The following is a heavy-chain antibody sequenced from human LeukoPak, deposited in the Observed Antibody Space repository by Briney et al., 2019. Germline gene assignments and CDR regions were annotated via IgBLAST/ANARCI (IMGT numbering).Heavy chain of an antibody. CDR1: GYTFTGYY. CDR3: ARDIYDYVWGSYLTDAFDI. D-gene: IGHD3-16*02. J-gene: IGHJ3*02. Sequence: ASVKVSCKASGYTFTGYYMHWVRQAPGQGLEWMGRINPNSGGTNYAQKFQGRVTMTRDTYISTAYMELSRLRSDDTAVYYCARDIYDYVWGSYLTDAFDIWGQGTMVTVSS. CDR2: INPNSGGT. V-gene: IGHV1-2*06.